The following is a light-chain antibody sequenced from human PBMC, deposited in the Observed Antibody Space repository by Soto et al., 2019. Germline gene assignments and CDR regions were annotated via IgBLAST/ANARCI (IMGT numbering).Light chain of an antibody. Sequence: EIVLTQSPGSLSLSPGERATLSCRASQSVDSSFFAWYQKKPGQAPRLLIYGASKLATRIPDRFSGSGSGTDFTLTISRLESEDFAVYYCQQYVSSVTFGQGTKVEIK. J-gene: IGKJ1*01. CDR3: QQYVSSVT. V-gene: IGKV3-20*01. CDR2: GAS. CDR1: QSVDSSF.